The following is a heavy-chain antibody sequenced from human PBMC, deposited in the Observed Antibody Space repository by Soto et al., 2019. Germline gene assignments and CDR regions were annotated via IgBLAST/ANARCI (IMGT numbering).Heavy chain of an antibody. Sequence: ASVKVSCKVSGYTLTELSMHWGRQAPGKGLEWMGGFDPEDGETIYAQKFQGRVTMTEDTSTDTAYMELSSLRSEDTAVYYCATYYCSSTSCYGFDYWGQGTLVTVSS. D-gene: IGHD2-2*01. J-gene: IGHJ4*02. CDR1: GYTLTELS. V-gene: IGHV1-24*01. CDR3: ATYYCSSTSCYGFDY. CDR2: FDPEDGET.